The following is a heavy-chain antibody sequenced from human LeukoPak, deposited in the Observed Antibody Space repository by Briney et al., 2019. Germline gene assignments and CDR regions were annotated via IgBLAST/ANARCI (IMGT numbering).Heavy chain of an antibody. CDR1: GYTFTSYG. CDR3: ARAKTEYSWNYEDYYYYYMDV. Sequence: GASVKVSCKASGYTFTSYGISWVRQAPGQGLEWMGWISAYNGNTNYAQKLQGRVTMTTDTSTSTAYMELRSLRSDDTAVYYCARAKTEYSWNYEDYYYYYMDVWGKGTTVTVSS. V-gene: IGHV1-18*01. D-gene: IGHD1-7*01. J-gene: IGHJ6*03. CDR2: ISAYNGNT.